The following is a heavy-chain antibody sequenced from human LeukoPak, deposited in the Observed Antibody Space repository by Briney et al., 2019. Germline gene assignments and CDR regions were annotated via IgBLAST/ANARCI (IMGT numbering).Heavy chain of an antibody. Sequence: GRSLRLSCAASGFTFSSYGMHWVRQALGKGLEWVAVIWYDGSNKYYADSVKGRFTISRDNSKNTLYLQMNSLSAEDTAVYYCARGFASLFDYWGQGTLVTVSS. CDR3: ARGFASLFDY. V-gene: IGHV3-33*01. J-gene: IGHJ4*02. CDR2: IWYDGSNK. CDR1: GFTFSSYG. D-gene: IGHD3-10*01.